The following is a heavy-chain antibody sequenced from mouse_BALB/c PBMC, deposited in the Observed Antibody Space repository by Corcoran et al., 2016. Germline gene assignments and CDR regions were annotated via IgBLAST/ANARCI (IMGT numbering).Heavy chain of an antibody. CDR1: GFYINDTY. CDR3: AELGRPY. J-gene: IGHJ3*01. V-gene: IGHV14-3*02. CDR2: IDPANGNT. D-gene: IGHD4-1*01. Sequence: EVQLQHSGAELVKPGASVKLSCTASGFYINDTYMHWVKQRPEQGLEWIGRIDPANGNTKYDPKFQGKATITANTSSNTAYLQLSSLTSEDTAVYYCAELGRPYWGQGTLVTVSA.